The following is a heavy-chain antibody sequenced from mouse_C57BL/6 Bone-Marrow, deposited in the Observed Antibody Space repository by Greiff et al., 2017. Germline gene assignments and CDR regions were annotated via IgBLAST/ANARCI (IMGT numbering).Heavy chain of an antibody. CDR1: GYTFTTYP. CDR2: FHSYNDDT. J-gene: IGHJ2*01. D-gene: IGHD5-1*01. Sequence: VQLQQSGAELVKPGASVKMSCKASGYTFTTYPIEWMKQKHGKSLEWIGNFHSYNDDTKYNEKFKGKATLTVEKSSNTVYLELSRLTSDDSAVXYCARSCTFFYYFDYWGQGTTLTVSS. CDR3: ARSCTFFYYFDY. V-gene: IGHV1-47*01.